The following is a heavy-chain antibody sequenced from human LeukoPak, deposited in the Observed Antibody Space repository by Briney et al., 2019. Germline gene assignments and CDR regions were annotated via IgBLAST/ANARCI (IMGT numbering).Heavy chain of an antibody. Sequence: GGSLRLSCAASGFTFSSHAMSWVRQAPGRGLEWVSAISGSGGSTYYADSVKGRFTISRDNSKNTLYLQMNSLRAEDTAVYYCAKAAGRGYNYGDYFDYWGQGTLVTVSS. CDR3: AKAAGRGYNYGDYFDY. CDR1: GFTFSSHA. J-gene: IGHJ4*02. CDR2: ISGSGGST. D-gene: IGHD5-18*01. V-gene: IGHV3-23*01.